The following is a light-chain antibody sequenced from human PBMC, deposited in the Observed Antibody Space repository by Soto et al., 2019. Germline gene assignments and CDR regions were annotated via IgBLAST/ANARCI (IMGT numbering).Light chain of an antibody. CDR1: SSDVAGYND. CDR3: SSYISTSHDV. V-gene: IGLV2-14*01. J-gene: IGLJ2*01. Sequence: SALTQPASVSGSPGQSITISCTGTSSDVAGYNDVSWYQQHRGTAPKLMIYEVSNRPSGLCHRFSGSKSGNTASLTISSGQAEEEADYYCSSYISTSHDVFGRGTKLTVL. CDR2: EVS.